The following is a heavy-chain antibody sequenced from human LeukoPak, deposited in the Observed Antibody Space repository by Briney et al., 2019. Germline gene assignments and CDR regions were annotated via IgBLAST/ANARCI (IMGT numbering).Heavy chain of an antibody. CDR3: ARGHPIYYYYYYMDV. CDR2: IYYSGST. V-gene: IGHV4-30-4*08. Sequence: SETLSLTGTVSGGSISSGDYYWSWIRQPPGKGLEWIGYIYYSGSTYYNPSLKSRVTISVDTSKNQFSLKLSSVTAADTAVYYCARGHPIYYYYYYMDVWGKGTTVTVSS. J-gene: IGHJ6*03. CDR1: GGSISSGDYY.